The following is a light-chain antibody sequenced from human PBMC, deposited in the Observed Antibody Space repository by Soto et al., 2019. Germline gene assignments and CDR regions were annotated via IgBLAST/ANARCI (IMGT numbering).Light chain of an antibody. CDR3: QQSYSTPLT. J-gene: IGKJ4*01. V-gene: IGKV1-39*01. Sequence: VGDRVTITCRASQSISSYLNWYQQKPGKAPKLLIYAASSLQSGVPSRFSGSGSGTDFTLTISSLQPEDFATYYCQQSYSTPLTFGGGTKVDIK. CDR1: QSISSY. CDR2: AAS.